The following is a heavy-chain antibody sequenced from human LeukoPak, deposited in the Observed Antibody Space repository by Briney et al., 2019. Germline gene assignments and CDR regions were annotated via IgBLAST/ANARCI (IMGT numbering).Heavy chain of an antibody. CDR3: ARDKDSYGPAFDY. Sequence: GSLRLSCAASGFTFNSYGMHWVRQAPGKGLEWVAVISYDGSNKYYADSVKGRFTISRDNSKNTLYLQMNSLRAEDTAVYYCARDKDSYGPAFDYWGQGTLVTVSS. CDR1: GFTFNSYG. D-gene: IGHD5-18*01. CDR2: ISYDGSNK. J-gene: IGHJ4*02. V-gene: IGHV3-30*03.